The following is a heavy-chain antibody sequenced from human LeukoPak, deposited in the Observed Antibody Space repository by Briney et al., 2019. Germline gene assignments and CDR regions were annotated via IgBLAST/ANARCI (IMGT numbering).Heavy chain of an antibody. D-gene: IGHD3-22*01. CDR1: GFTFSRYS. Sequence: KPVGSLRHSCASSGFTFSRYSMNWVRQAPGKGLGWVASISSTSTFIYSADSVKGRFTISRDTAKNSLFLQMNSLRAEDTAIYYCARDYFDSSDYPQTYYYYYMDVWGKGTTVTVSS. V-gene: IGHV3-21*01. CDR3: ARDYFDSSDYPQTYYYYYMDV. CDR2: ISSTSTFI. J-gene: IGHJ6*03.